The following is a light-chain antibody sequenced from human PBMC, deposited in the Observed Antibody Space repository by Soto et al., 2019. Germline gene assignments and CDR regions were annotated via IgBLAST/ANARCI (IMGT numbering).Light chain of an antibody. CDR3: QQYNNWPPIT. CDR2: GAS. Sequence: VMTQFCCTLSVSPGRRSTLACRPSQSVSSNLAWYQQKPGQAPRLFXYGASTRATGIPARFSGSGSGTEFTLTISSLQSEDFAIYYCQQYNNWPPITFGQGTQLEIK. CDR1: QSVSSN. V-gene: IGKV3-15*01. J-gene: IGKJ5*01.